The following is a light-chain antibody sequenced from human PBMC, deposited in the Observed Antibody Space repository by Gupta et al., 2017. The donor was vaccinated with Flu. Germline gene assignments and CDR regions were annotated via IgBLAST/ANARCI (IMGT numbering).Light chain of an antibody. Sequence: EIVMTQSPATLSVSPGESATLSCRASQSVSSNLAWYQQTPGQAPRLLIYGAFTRATGIPARFSGSGSGTEFTLTIRSLQSEDFAVYYCLQSNNWPSRTFGGGTKVEIK. V-gene: IGKV3-15*01. CDR1: QSVSSN. CDR2: GAF. J-gene: IGKJ4*01. CDR3: LQSNNWPSRT.